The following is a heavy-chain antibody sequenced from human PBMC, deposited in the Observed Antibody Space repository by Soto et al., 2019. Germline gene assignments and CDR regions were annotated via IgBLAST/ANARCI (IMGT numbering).Heavy chain of an antibody. V-gene: IGHV5-51*01. Sequence: PGESLKISCKGSGYSFTSYWIGWVRQMPGKGLEWMGIIYPGDSDTRYSPSFQGQVTISADKSISTAYLQWSSLKASDTAMYYCARGGRYFDWRDAFDIWGQGTMVTVSS. CDR1: GYSFTSYW. CDR3: ARGGRYFDWRDAFDI. D-gene: IGHD3-9*01. J-gene: IGHJ3*02. CDR2: IYPGDSDT.